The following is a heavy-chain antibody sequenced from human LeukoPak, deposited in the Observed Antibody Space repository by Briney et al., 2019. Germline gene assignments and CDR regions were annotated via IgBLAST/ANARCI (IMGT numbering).Heavy chain of an antibody. D-gene: IGHD3-3*01. Sequence: ASVKVSCKASGYTFTSYGIRWVRQAPGQGLEWMGWISAYNGNTNYAQKLQGRVTMTTDTSTSTAYMELRSLRSDDTAVYYCARDRFLEWLSGWYFALWGRGTLVTVSS. J-gene: IGHJ2*01. CDR1: GYTFTSYG. CDR2: ISAYNGNT. CDR3: ARDRFLEWLSGWYFAL. V-gene: IGHV1-18*01.